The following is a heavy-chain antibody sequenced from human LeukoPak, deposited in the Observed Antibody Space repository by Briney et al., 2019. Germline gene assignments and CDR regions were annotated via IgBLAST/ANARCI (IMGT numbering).Heavy chain of an antibody. D-gene: IGHD4-23*01. CDR3: ALTRTTVGFDY. V-gene: IGHV3-11*01. CDR1: GFTFSDYY. CDR2: ISSSGSTI. J-gene: IGHJ4*02. Sequence: GGSLRLSCAASGFTFSDYYMSWIRQAPGKGLEWVSYISSSGSTIYYADSVKGRFTISRGNAKNSLYLQMNSLRAEDTAVYYCALTRTTVGFDYWGQGTLVTVSS.